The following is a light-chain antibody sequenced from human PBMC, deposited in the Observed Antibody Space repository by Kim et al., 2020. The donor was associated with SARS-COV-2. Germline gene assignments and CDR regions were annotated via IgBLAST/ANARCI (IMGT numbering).Light chain of an antibody. Sequence: TVGDRVTITCRASQTISTWLAWYQQKPGKAPTLLIYLASTLESGVPSRFIGSGSGTEFTLTIDSLQPDDFATYYCQHYSRFPYTFGQGTKLEI. J-gene: IGKJ2*01. CDR3: QHYSRFPYT. CDR1: QTISTW. V-gene: IGKV1-5*03. CDR2: LAS.